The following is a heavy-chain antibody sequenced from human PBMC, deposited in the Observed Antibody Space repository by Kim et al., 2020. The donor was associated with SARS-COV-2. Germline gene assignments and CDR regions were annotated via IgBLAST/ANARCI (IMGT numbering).Heavy chain of an antibody. J-gene: IGHJ5*02. Sequence: GGSLRLSCAASGFTFSSYAMSWVRQAPGKGLEWVSAISGSGGSTYYADSVKGRFTISRDNSKNTLYLQMNSLRAEDTAVYYCAKDRAASGWYEGNWFDPWGQGTLVTVSS. D-gene: IGHD6-19*01. CDR2: ISGSGGST. CDR3: AKDRAASGWYEGNWFDP. CDR1: GFTFSSYA. V-gene: IGHV3-23*01.